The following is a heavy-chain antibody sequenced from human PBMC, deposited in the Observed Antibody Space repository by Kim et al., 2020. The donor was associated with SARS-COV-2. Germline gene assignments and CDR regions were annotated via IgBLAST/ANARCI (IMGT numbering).Heavy chain of an antibody. D-gene: IGHD1-26*01. CDR1: GFTFSSYG. CDR3: AKAGSGSYVSPFYY. Sequence: GGSLRLSCAASGFTFSSYGMHWVRQAPGKGLEWVAVISYDGSNKYYADSVKGRFTISRDNSKNTLYLQMNSLRAEDTAVYYCAKAGSGSYVSPFYYLGQG. CDR2: ISYDGSNK. V-gene: IGHV3-30*18. J-gene: IGHJ4*02.